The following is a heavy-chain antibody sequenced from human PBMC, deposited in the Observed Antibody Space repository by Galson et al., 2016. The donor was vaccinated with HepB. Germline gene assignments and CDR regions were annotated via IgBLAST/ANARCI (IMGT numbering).Heavy chain of an antibody. CDR1: GFSLNTSAMC. CDR3: ERLRWEQGLWLGAADY. Sequence: PALVKPTQTLALTCTFSGFSLNTSAMCVSWIRQPPGKALEWLALIDWDDDKYYSTSLKTRLTISKETSKNQVVLTMTNMDPVDQATSYCERLRWEQGLWLGAADYWGQRTLVTVSS. D-gene: IGHD3-10*01. CDR2: IDWDDDK. J-gene: IGHJ4*02. V-gene: IGHV2-70*13.